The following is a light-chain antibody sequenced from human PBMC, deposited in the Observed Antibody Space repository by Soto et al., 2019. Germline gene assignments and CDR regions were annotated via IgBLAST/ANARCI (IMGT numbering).Light chain of an antibody. V-gene: IGKV2-30*01. CDR1: QSLAYSDGNTY. CDR3: MQGTHWPPYT. Sequence: DVVMTQSPLSLPVTLGQPASISCRSSQSLAYSDGNTYLNWFQQRPGQSPRRLMYKVSNRESGVPDRFSGSESGTDFTLKISRVEAEDVGVYYCMQGTHWPPYTFGQGTKLEIK. J-gene: IGKJ2*01. CDR2: KVS.